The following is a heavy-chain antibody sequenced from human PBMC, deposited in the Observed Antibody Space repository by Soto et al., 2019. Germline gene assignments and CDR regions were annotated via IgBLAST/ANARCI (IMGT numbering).Heavy chain of an antibody. CDR3: AKGGRQWLVTSDFNY. CDR2: VSHDGRNT. V-gene: IGHV3-30*18. CDR1: GFTFSDYA. Sequence: VQLVESGGGVVQPGRSLRLSCAASGFTFSDYAMHWVRQAPGKGLEWVAVVSHDGRNTHYADSVKGRFTISRDSSKNTVSLEMTSRRAEATAVYYCAKGGRQWLVTSDFNYGGQGALVTVSS. D-gene: IGHD6-19*01. J-gene: IGHJ4*02.